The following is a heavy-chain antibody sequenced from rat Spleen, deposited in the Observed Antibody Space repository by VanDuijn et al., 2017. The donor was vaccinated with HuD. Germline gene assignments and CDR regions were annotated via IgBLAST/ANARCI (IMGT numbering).Heavy chain of an antibody. J-gene: IGHJ2*01. CDR1: GFTFSNYG. V-gene: IGHV5-29*01. CDR2: INYDGRST. Sequence: EVQLVESGGGLVQPGRSLKLSCAASGFTFSNYGMAWVRQAPTKGLEWVATINYDGRSTFYRDSVRARFTISRDNAKSILYLQMDSLRSEDTATYYCARETGYNSYFDYWGQGVMVTVSS. D-gene: IGHD1-4*01. CDR3: ARETGYNSYFDY.